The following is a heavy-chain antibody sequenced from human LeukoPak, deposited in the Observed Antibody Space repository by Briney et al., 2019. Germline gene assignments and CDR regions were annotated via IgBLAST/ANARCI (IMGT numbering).Heavy chain of an antibody. CDR2: MNPNSGNT. J-gene: IGHJ5*02. CDR1: GYTFTSYD. V-gene: IGHV1-8*01. D-gene: IGHD3-10*01. Sequence: ASVKVSCKASGYTFTSYDINWVRQATGQGLEWMGWMNPNSGNTGYAQKFQGRVTMTRNTSISTAYMELSSLRSEGTAVYYCASRPRRYGSGSPFTGFDPWGQGTLVTVSS. CDR3: ASRPRRYGSGSPFTGFDP.